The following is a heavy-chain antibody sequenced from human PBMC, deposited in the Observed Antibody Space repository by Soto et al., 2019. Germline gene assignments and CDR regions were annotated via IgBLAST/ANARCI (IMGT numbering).Heavy chain of an antibody. D-gene: IGHD6-13*01. CDR3: AKAPGIAAAGILWLGY. CDR1: GFTFSSYA. J-gene: IGHJ4*02. V-gene: IGHV3-23*01. Sequence: GGSLRLSCAASGFTFSSYAMSWVRQAPGKGLEWVSAISGSGGSTYYADSVKGRFTISRDNSKNTLYLQMNSLRAEDTAVYYCAKAPGIAAAGILWLGYWGQGTLVTVSS. CDR2: ISGSGGST.